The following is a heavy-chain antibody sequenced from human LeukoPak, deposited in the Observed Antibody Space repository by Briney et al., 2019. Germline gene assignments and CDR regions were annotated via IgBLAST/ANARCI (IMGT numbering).Heavy chain of an antibody. CDR3: ARQFAGSYPNFDY. CDR2: INYSGST. J-gene: IGHJ4*02. D-gene: IGHD1-26*01. V-gene: IGHV4-39*01. Sequence: PSETLSLTCTVSGGSISSSSHYWGWIRLSPGKGLEWIGSINYSGSTYYNPSLKSRITISVETSKNQFSLKLSSVTAADTAVFYCARQFAGSYPNFDYWGQGTLVTVSS. CDR1: GGSISSSSHY.